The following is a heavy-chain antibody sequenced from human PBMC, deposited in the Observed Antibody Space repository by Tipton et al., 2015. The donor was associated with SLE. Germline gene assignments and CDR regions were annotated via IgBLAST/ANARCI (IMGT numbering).Heavy chain of an antibody. CDR2: IYYSGST. V-gene: IGHV4-39*01. CDR3: ARHTDYGGNSDSFDY. Sequence: TLSLTCTVSGGSISSSSYYWGWIRQPPGKGLEWIGSIYYSGSTYYNPSLKSRVTIPVDTSKNQFSLKLSSVTAADTAVYYCARHTDYGGNSDSFDYWGQGTLVTVSS. CDR1: GGSISSSSYY. D-gene: IGHD4-23*01. J-gene: IGHJ4*02.